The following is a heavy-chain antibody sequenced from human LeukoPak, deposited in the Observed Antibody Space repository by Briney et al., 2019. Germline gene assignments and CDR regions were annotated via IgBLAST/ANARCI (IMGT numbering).Heavy chain of an antibody. CDR3: ARGSSVVALD. CDR2: ITSEGSST. V-gene: IGHV3-74*01. Sequence: GGSLRLSCAASGFTFTSYWMHWVRQVPGKGLVWVSRITSEGSSTSYADSVKGRFTISRDNAKNTLYLQMNSLRAEDTAVYYCARGSSVVALDWGQGTLVTVSS. J-gene: IGHJ4*02. D-gene: IGHD2-15*01. CDR1: GFTFTSYW.